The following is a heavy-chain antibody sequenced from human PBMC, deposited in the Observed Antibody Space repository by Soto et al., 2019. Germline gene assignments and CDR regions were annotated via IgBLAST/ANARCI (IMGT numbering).Heavy chain of an antibody. V-gene: IGHV1-69*12. CDR2: IMPIFRTP. CDR3: ARDNDRPQLGGDDYYILDA. Sequence: QVQLEQSGAEVKKPGSSVKVSCKASGGTFSTSAISWVRQAPGQGLEWMGGIMPIFRTPDYAQKFQGRVTVSADESTSTAYMELSGLRSDDTAVYYCARDNDRPQLGGDDYYILDAWGQGTTITVSS. D-gene: IGHD3-10*01. J-gene: IGHJ6*02. CDR1: GGTFSTSA.